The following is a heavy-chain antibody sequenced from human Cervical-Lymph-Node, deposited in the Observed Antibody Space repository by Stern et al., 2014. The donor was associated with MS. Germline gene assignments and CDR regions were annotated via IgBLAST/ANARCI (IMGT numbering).Heavy chain of an antibody. CDR2: STPIFGTA. CDR3: AREALLGGNYYALDV. D-gene: IGHD2-15*01. Sequence: HLGESGAEVKKPGSSVKVSCKAFGGTFSSYTMSWVRQAPGQGLEWMGRSTPIFGTANYAQKFQDRVTITADKFTSTAYMALNSLRSEDTAVYYCAREALLGGNYYALDVWGQGTTVTVSS. J-gene: IGHJ6*02. CDR1: GGTFSSYT. V-gene: IGHV1-69*06.